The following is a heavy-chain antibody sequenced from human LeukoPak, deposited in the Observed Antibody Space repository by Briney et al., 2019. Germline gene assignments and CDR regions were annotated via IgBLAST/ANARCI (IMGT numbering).Heavy chain of an antibody. D-gene: IGHD2-21*02. V-gene: IGHV3-23*01. CDR1: GFTFSSYA. CDR3: AKDVVVVTAMFDY. Sequence: GGSLRLSCAASGFTFSSYAMSWVRQTPGKGLEWVSAIGGSGGSTYYADSVKGRFTISRDNSKNTLYLQMNGLRAEDTAVYYCAKDVVVVTAMFDYWGQGTLVTVSS. CDR2: IGGSGGST. J-gene: IGHJ4*02.